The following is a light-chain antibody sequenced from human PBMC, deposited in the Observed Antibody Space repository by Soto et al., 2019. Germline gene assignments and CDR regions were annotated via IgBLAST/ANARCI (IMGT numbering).Light chain of an antibody. V-gene: IGLV1-47*01. CDR2: RNS. CDR3: AAWDDSLSGVV. Sequence: QSVLTQPPSASGTPGQRVTISCSGSSSNIGSNYVYWYQQLPGTAPQLLIYRNSERPSGVPDRFSGSKSGTSASRAISGLRAEDEADYYCAAWDDSLSGVVFGGGTKLTVL. CDR1: SSNIGSNY. J-gene: IGLJ2*01.